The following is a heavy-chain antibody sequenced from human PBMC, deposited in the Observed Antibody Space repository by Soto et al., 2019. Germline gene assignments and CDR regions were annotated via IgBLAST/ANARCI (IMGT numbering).Heavy chain of an antibody. CDR1: GFTFSSYG. D-gene: IGHD2-2*01. Sequence: QVQLVESGGGVVQPGRSLRLSCAASGFTFSSYGMHWVRQAPGKGLEWVAVISYDGSNKYYADSVKGRFTISRDNSKNTLYLQMNSLRAEDTAVYYCAKDPSPSYYYYYGMDVWGQGTTVTVSS. CDR3: AKDPSPSYYYYYGMDV. V-gene: IGHV3-30*18. CDR2: ISYDGSNK. J-gene: IGHJ6*02.